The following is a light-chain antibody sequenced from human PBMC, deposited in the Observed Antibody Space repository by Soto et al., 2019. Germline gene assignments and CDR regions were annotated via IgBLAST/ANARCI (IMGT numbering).Light chain of an antibody. J-gene: IGKJ4*01. V-gene: IGKV1-39*01. CDR3: QHSHSTPLT. CDR2: AAS. CDR1: QSVSSH. Sequence: DIQMTQSPSSLSASVGDRVTISCRASQSVSSHLNWYQQKPGKAPKLLIYAASILQSGVPSRFSGSGSGTDFTLTTSSLQPEDFATYSCQHSHSTPLTFGGGTKVDIK.